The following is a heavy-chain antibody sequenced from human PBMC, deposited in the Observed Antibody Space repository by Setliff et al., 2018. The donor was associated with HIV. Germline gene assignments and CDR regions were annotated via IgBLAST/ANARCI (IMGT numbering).Heavy chain of an antibody. CDR1: GGSISSHY. Sequence: SETLSLTCTVSGGSISSHYWSWLRQSPGKGLEWIGYIYFSGSTNYNPSLKSRVTILVDTSKNQFSLKLSSVTAAATAVYYCARGGAYSSSWWVYFDYWGQGTLVTVSS. CDR3: ARGGAYSSSWWVYFDY. D-gene: IGHD6-13*01. J-gene: IGHJ4*02. CDR2: IYFSGST. V-gene: IGHV4-59*11.